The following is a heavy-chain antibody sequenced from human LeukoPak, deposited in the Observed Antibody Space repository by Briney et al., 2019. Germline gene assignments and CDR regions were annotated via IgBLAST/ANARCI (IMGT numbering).Heavy chain of an antibody. J-gene: IGHJ4*02. Sequence: SETLSLTCTVSGVSISSYYWSWIRQPPGKGLEWIGYIYYSGSTNYNPSLKSRVTISVDTSKNQFSLKLSSVTAADTAVYYCATYYDSSGYFGYWGQGTLVTVSS. CDR2: IYYSGST. V-gene: IGHV4-59*01. D-gene: IGHD3-22*01. CDR1: GVSISSYY. CDR3: ATYYDSSGYFGY.